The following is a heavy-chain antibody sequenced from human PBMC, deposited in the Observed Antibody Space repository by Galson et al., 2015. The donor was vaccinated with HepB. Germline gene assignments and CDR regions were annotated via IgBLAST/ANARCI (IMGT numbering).Heavy chain of an antibody. Sequence: SLRLSCAASGFTFSSYAMHWVRQAPGKGLEWVSYITSDRSTIYYADSVKGRFTISRDNSKNTLYLQMNSLRAEDTAVYYCAREPWGSWAFDIWGHGTLVTVSS. V-gene: IGHV3-48*01. D-gene: IGHD6-13*01. CDR1: GFTFSSYA. J-gene: IGHJ2*01. CDR3: AREPWGSWAFDI. CDR2: ITSDRSTI.